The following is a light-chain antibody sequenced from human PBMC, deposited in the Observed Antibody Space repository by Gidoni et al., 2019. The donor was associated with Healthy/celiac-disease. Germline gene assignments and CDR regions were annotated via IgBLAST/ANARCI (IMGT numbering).Light chain of an antibody. V-gene: IGKV1D-8*01. J-gene: IGKJ2*01. CDR3: QQYYSFPYT. CDR2: AAS. Sequence: VIRMTQSPSLLSASTGDRVTITCRTSQGIRSYFAWYQQKPGKAPELLIYAASTLQSGVPSRFSGSGSGTDFTLTISCLQSDDFATYYCQQYYSFPYTFGQGTKLEIK. CDR1: QGIRSY.